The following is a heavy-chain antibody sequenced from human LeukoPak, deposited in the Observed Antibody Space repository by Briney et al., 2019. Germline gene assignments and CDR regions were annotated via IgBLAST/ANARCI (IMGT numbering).Heavy chain of an antibody. V-gene: IGHV3-30*02. CDR3: ANKEGQYMDV. Sequence: PGGSLRLSCAASGFIFSSYGMHWVRQAPGKGLEWVAFIRYEGSNKYYADSVKGRFTISRDNSKNTLYLQMNSLRAEDTAVYYCANKEGQYMDVWGKGTTVTVSS. CDR1: GFIFSSYG. CDR2: IRYEGSNK. J-gene: IGHJ6*03.